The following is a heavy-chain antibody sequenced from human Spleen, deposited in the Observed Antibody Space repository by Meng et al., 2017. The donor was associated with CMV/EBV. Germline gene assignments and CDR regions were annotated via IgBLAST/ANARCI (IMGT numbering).Heavy chain of an antibody. CDR1: GFTVSSNY. V-gene: IGHV3-66*03. CDR3: ARDYDTDAFDI. CDR2: IYSCGST. D-gene: IGHD3-16*01. Sequence: GGSLRLSCAASGFTVSSNYMSWVRQAPGKGLEWVSVIYSCGSTYYADSVKGRFTISRDNSKNTLYLQMNSLRAEDTAVYYCARDYDTDAFDIWGQGTMVTVSS. J-gene: IGHJ3*02.